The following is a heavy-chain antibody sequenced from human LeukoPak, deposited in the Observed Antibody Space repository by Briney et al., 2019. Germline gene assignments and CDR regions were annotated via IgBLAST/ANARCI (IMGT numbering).Heavy chain of an antibody. CDR1: GYSISSGYY. Sequence: SSVTLSLTCAVSGYSISSGYYWGWIRQPPGKGLEWIGSIYHSGSTYYNPSLKSRVTISVDTSKNQFSLKLSSVTAADTAVYYCARQAGYYYYMDVWGKGTTVTVSS. V-gene: IGHV4-38-2*01. CDR2: IYHSGST. J-gene: IGHJ6*03. CDR3: ARQAGYYYYMDV.